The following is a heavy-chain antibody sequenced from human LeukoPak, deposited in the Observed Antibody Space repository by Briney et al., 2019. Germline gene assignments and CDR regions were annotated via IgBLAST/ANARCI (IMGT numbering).Heavy chain of an antibody. CDR3: ARDGGYSGYDADC. Sequence: GGSLRLSCAASGFTFSSYSMKWVRQAPGKGLEWVSYISDSSAMYYTDSVRGRFAISRENDKNSLFLQMNSLRAEDTAVYYCARDGGYSGYDADCWGQGTLVTVSS. J-gene: IGHJ4*02. CDR2: ISDSSAM. V-gene: IGHV3-48*01. D-gene: IGHD5-12*01. CDR1: GFTFSSYS.